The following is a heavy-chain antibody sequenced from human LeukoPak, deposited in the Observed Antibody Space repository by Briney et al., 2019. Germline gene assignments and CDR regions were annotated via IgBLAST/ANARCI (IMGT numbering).Heavy chain of an antibody. Sequence: ASVKVSCKASGGTFSSCTISWMRQAPGQGLEWMGRIIPILGIANYAQKFQGRVTITADKSTSTAYMELSSLRSKDTAVYYCARARSCGGDCYSDDYWGQGTLVTVSS. CDR2: IIPILGIA. J-gene: IGHJ4*02. CDR3: ARARSCGGDCYSDDY. CDR1: GGTFSSCT. V-gene: IGHV1-69*02. D-gene: IGHD2-21*02.